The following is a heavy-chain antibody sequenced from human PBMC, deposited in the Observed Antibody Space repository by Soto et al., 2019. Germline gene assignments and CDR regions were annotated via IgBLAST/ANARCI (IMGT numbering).Heavy chain of an antibody. CDR2: IIPIFGTA. CDR1: GGTFSSYA. CDR3: ASPTSLLTEGGYGMDV. Sequence: QVQLVQSGAEVKKPGSSVKVSCKASGGTFSSYAISWVRQAPGQGLEWMGGIIPIFGTANYAQKCQGRVTITADESTSTAYMELSSLRSEDTAVYYCASPTSLLTEGGYGMDVWGQGTTVTVSS. V-gene: IGHV1-69*01. D-gene: IGHD3-9*01. J-gene: IGHJ6*02.